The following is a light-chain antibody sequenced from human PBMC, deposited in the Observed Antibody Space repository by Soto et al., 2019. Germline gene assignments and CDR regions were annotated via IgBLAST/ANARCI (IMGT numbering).Light chain of an antibody. Sequence: QSVLTQPPSASGTPGQRVTISCSGSSSNIGTYSVSWYQQFPGTAPRLLIYSDNQRPSGVPDRFSASKSGASASLAISGLQSDDEAEYYCNSRTSSGSSVFGGGTKLTVL. J-gene: IGLJ2*01. V-gene: IGLV1-44*01. CDR1: SSNIGTYS. CDR3: NSRTSSGSSV. CDR2: SDN.